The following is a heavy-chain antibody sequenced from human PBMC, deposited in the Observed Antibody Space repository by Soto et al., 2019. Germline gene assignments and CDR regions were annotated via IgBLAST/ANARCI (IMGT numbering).Heavy chain of an antibody. V-gene: IGHV3-23*01. CDR1: GFTFSTNA. CDR2: MSGNGDTI. J-gene: IGHJ6*03. Sequence: EVQLLESGGGLVQPGGSLRLSCVASGFTFSTNAMTWVRQAPGKGLEWVSEMSGNGDTIYHADSVKGRFTISRDNSKNTLYLQMNSLRVEDAAVYYCVKHRGIIYSSYCMDVWGKGTTVTVSS. D-gene: IGHD3-10*01. CDR3: VKHRGIIYSSYCMDV.